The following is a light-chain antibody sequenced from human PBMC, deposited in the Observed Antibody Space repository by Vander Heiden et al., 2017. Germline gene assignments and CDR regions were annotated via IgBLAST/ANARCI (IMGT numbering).Light chain of an antibody. CDR3: QQYGLLPPLN. J-gene: IGKJ4*01. CDR1: QDIRER. V-gene: IGKV1-33*01. CDR2: DAS. Sequence: DIQVTQSPSSLSASVGDRVTITCQASQDIRERLNWYQQKPGKAPELLIYDASNLETGVPSRFSGSGYGTHFTFTISNLQPEDIATYYCQQYGLLPPLNFGGGTKVEI.